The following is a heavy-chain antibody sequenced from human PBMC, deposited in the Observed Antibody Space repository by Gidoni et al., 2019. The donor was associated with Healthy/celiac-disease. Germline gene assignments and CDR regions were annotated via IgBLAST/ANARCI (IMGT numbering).Heavy chain of an antibody. J-gene: IGHJ4*02. D-gene: IGHD3-10*01. CDR3: ARGTTRSVLRVVRGVTYDY. CDR1: GGSFSGYY. CDR2: INHSGST. V-gene: IGHV4-34*01. Sequence: QVQLQQWGAGLLKPLETLSLTCAVYGGSFSGYYWSWIRQPPGKGLEWIGEINHSGSTNYNPSLKSRVTISVDTSKNQFSLKLSSVTAADTAVYYCARGTTRSVLRVVRGVTYDYWGQGTLVTVSS.